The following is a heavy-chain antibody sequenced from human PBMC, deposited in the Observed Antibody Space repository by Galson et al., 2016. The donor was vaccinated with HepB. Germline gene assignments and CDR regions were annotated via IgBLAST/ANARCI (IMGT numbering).Heavy chain of an antibody. CDR3: ATVGWNPYYYYGMDV. CDR2: FDPEDGET. V-gene: IGHV1-24*01. J-gene: IGHJ6*02. D-gene: IGHD1-1*01. Sequence: SVKVSCKVSGYTLTELSMHWVRQAPGKGLEWMGGFDPEDGETIYAQQFQGRVTMTEDTSTHTAYMELSSLRSEDTAVYYCATVGWNPYYYYGMDVWGQGTTVSASS. CDR1: GYTLTELS.